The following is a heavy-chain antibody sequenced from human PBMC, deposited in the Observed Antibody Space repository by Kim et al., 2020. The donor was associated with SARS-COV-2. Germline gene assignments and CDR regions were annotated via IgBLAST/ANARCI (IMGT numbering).Heavy chain of an antibody. Sequence: GGSLRLSCAASGFTFSSYGMHWVRQAPGKGLEWVAVISYDGSNKYYADSVKGRFTISRDNSKNTLYLQMNSLRAEDTAVYYCAKDAGVWGSYRFLDYWGQGTLVTVSS. CDR3: AKDAGVWGSYRFLDY. CDR1: GFTFSSYG. J-gene: IGHJ4*02. V-gene: IGHV3-30*18. CDR2: ISYDGSNK. D-gene: IGHD3-16*02.